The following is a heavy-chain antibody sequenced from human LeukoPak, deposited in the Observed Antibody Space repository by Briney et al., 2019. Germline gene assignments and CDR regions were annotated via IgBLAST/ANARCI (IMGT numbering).Heavy chain of an antibody. J-gene: IGHJ4*02. CDR3: ARSRYFAYFDY. V-gene: IGHV3-7*01. CDR1: GFTFSSYW. D-gene: IGHD3-9*01. Sequence: GGSLRLSCAASGFTFSSYWMSWVRQAPGKGLEWVANIKQDGSEKYYVDSVKGRFTISKDNAKNSLYLQMNSLRAEDTAVYYCARSRYFAYFDYWGQGTLVTVSS. CDR2: IKQDGSEK.